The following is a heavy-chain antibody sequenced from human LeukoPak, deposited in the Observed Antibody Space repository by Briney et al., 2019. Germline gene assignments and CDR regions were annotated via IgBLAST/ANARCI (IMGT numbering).Heavy chain of an antibody. CDR1: GFTFGDYA. D-gene: IGHD2-2*01. V-gene: IGHV3-49*04. J-gene: IGHJ4*02. CDR2: IRSKAYGGTT. CDR3: TRDLCSSTSCYAPFDY. Sequence: RSLRLSCTASGFTFGDYAMSWVRQAPGKGLEWVAFIRSKAYGGTTEYAASVKGRFTISRDDSKSIAYLQMNSLKTEDTAVYYCTRDLCSSTSCYAPFDYWGQGTLVTVSS.